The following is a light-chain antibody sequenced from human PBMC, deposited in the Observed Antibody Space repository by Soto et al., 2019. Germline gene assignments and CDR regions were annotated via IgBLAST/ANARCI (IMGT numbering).Light chain of an antibody. CDR1: QSVRSH. J-gene: IGKJ1*01. Sequence: EIVLTQTPSTLSLSPGERATLSCRASQSVRSHLAWYQQKPGQAPRLLIYDTSDRASGIPARFSGSGSGTDFTLTISSLEPEDFAVFYCQQRSVWPWTFGQGTKL. CDR2: DTS. CDR3: QQRSVWPWT. V-gene: IGKV3-11*01.